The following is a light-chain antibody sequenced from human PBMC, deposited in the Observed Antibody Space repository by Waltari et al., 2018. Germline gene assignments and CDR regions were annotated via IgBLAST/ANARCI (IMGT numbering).Light chain of an antibody. V-gene: IGKV3-20*01. CDR3: QKYESLPAT. Sequence: EIVLTQSPGTLSLSPGERATLSCRASQSVSKYLAWYQQEPGQAPRLLIYHASTRATGIPDRFSGSGSGTDFSLTISRLEPEDFAVYYCQKYESLPATFGQGTKVEIK. CDR2: HAS. J-gene: IGKJ1*01. CDR1: QSVSKY.